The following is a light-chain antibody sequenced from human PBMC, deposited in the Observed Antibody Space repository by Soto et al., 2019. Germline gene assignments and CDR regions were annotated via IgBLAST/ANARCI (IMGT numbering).Light chain of an antibody. CDR2: EVY. CDR1: SSDVGGYNY. V-gene: IGLV2-8*01. J-gene: IGLJ7*01. CDR3: SSYVGTNSYV. Sequence: QSALTQPPSASGSPGQSVTISCTGTSSDVGGYNYVSWYQQHPGKAPKLIIYEVYKRPSGVPDRFSGSKSGNTAALTVSGLQAEDEADYYCSSYVGTNSYVFGPGTQLTVL.